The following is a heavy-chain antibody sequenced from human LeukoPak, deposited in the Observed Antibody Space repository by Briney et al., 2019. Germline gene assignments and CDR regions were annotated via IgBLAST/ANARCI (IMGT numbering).Heavy chain of an antibody. CDR1: GGTFSSYA. J-gene: IGHJ5*02. CDR2: IIPILGIA. Sequence: GASVKVSCKASGGTFSSYAISWVRQAPGQGLGWMGRIIPILGIANYVQKFQGRVTITADKSTSTAYMELSSLRSEDTAVYYCASIGGPWFDPWGQGTLVTVSS. CDR3: ASIGGPWFDP. D-gene: IGHD3-10*01. V-gene: IGHV1-69*04.